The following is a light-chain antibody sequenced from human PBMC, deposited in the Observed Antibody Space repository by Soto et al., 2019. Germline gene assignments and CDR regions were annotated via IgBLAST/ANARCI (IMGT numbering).Light chain of an antibody. CDR3: QQRSNWPPP. CDR1: QSVSSY. CDR2: DAS. J-gene: IGKJ2*01. V-gene: IGKV3-11*01. Sequence: EIVLTQSPATLSLSPGERATLSCRASQSVSSYLAWYQQKPGQAPRLLIYDASNRATGIPARFSGSESGTDFTLSISSLEAEDFAVYYCQQRSNWPPPFGQGTKLEIK.